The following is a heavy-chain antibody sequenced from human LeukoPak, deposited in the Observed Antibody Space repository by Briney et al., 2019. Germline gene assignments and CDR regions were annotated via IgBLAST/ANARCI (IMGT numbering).Heavy chain of an antibody. Sequence: ASVEVSCKASGYTFTSYGISWVRQAPGQGLEWMGWISAYNGNTNYAQKLQGRVTMTTDTSTSTAYMELRSLRSDDTAVYYCAQGYYDSSGYYSGGYWGQGTLVTVSS. CDR1: GYTFTSYG. CDR3: AQGYYDSSGYYSGGY. D-gene: IGHD3-22*01. CDR2: ISAYNGNT. V-gene: IGHV1-18*01. J-gene: IGHJ4*02.